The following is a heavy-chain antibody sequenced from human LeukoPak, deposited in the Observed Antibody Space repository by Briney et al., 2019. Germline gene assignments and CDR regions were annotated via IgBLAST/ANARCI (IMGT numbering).Heavy chain of an antibody. CDR1: GFTFGDYA. CDR2: IRSKAYGGTI. J-gene: IGHJ6*02. D-gene: IGHD5-18*01. Sequence: GGSLRLSCTTSGFTFGDYAMSWVRQAPGKGLEWVGFIRSKAYGGTIEYAASVKGRFTISRDDSKSIACLQMNSLKIEDTALYYCTRGPIQLWIHNAMDVWGQGTTVTVSS. CDR3: TRGPIQLWIHNAMDV. V-gene: IGHV3-49*04.